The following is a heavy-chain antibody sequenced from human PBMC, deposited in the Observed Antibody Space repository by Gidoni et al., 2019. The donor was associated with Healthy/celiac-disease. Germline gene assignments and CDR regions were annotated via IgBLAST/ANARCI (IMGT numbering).Heavy chain of an antibody. D-gene: IGHD1-26*01. J-gene: IGHJ5*02. Sequence: QVQLQESGPGLVKPSETLSLTCTVSGGSISSYYWSWIRQPPGKGLEWIGYIYYSGSTNYNPSLKSRVTISVDTSKNQFSLKLSSVTAADTAVYYCARGERRSGWFDPWGQGTLVTVSS. CDR2: IYYSGST. CDR3: ARGERRSGWFDP. V-gene: IGHV4-59*01. CDR1: GGSISSYY.